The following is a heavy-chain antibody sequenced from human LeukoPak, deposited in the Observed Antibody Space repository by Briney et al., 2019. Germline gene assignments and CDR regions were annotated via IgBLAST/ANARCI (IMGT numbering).Heavy chain of an antibody. Sequence: PGGSLRLSCAASGFTFSSYSMNWVRQAPGKGLEWVSYISSSSSTIYYADSVKGRFTISRDNAKNSLYLQMNSLRAEDTAVYYCAKDRYEETFDYWGQGTLVTVSS. CDR2: ISSSSSTI. CDR1: GFTFSSYS. V-gene: IGHV3-48*01. CDR3: AKDRYEETFDY. D-gene: IGHD1-1*01. J-gene: IGHJ4*02.